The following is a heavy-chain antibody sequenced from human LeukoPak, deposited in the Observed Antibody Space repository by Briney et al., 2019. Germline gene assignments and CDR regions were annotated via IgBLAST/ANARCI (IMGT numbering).Heavy chain of an antibody. D-gene: IGHD5-12*01. CDR1: GFTLSSYG. J-gene: IGHJ4*02. Sequence: PGRSLRLSCAASGFTLSSYGMHWVRQAPGKGLEWVAVISYDGSNKYYADSVKGRFTISRDNSKNTLYLQMNSLRAEDTAVYYCAKQATGSFDYWGQGTLVTVSS. CDR3: AKQATGSFDY. CDR2: ISYDGSNK. V-gene: IGHV3-30*18.